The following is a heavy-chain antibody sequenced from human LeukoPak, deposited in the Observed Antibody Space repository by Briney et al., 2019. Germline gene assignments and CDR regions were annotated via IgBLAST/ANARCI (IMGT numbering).Heavy chain of an antibody. V-gene: IGHV3-15*01. CDR1: GFTFSNAW. J-gene: IGHJ3*02. CDR2: IKSKTDGGTT. D-gene: IGHD3-10*01. Sequence: PGGSLRLSCAASGFTFSNAWMSWVRQAPGKGLEWVGRIKSKTDGGTTDYAAPVKGRFTISRDDSKNTLYLQMNSLKTEDTAVYYCTTDPTLWFGELLVYDAFGIWGQGTMVTVSS. CDR3: TTDPTLWFGELLVYDAFGI.